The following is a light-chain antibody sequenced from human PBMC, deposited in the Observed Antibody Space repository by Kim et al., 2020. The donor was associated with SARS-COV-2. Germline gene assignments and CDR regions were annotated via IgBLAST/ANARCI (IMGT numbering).Light chain of an antibody. J-gene: IGKJ3*01. CDR3: QQTYRTPLT. Sequence: ASVGDTIIITCRASQSINTYLNWYQQKPGKAPNLLIYAASSLQSGVPSRFSGSGSGTDFTLTISTLQLEDFATYFCQQTYRTPLTFGPGTKVDIK. CDR1: QSINTY. V-gene: IGKV1-39*01. CDR2: AAS.